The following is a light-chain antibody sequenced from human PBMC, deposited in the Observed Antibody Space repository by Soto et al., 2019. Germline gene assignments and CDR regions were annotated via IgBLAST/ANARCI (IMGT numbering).Light chain of an antibody. CDR3: QQYVNLPYI. Sequence: DIQMTQSPTSLAASVGDRVTITCQASQDLTNFLNWYQQKPGEAPKLLIYDTTTLEEGVPSRFSGGGSGTDFTFTINGLQPEDAAIYSCQQYVNLPYIFGQGTKLEIK. CDR2: DTT. V-gene: IGKV1-33*01. J-gene: IGKJ2*01. CDR1: QDLTNF.